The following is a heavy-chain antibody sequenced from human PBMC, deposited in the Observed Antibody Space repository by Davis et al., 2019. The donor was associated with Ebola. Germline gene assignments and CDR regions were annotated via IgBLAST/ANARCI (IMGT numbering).Heavy chain of an antibody. CDR2: ISSSSSYI. Sequence: PGGSLRLSCAASGFTFSTYSMDWVRQAPGKGLEWVSSISSSSSYIYYADSVKGRFTISRDNAKNSLYLQMNSLRAEDTAVYYCARVRWQNSYYFDYWGQGTLVTVSS. V-gene: IGHV3-21*04. CDR1: GFTFSTYS. CDR3: ARVRWQNSYYFDY. D-gene: IGHD2/OR15-2a*01. J-gene: IGHJ4*02.